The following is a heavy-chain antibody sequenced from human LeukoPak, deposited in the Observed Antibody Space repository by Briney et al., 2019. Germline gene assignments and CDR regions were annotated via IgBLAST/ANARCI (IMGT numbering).Heavy chain of an antibody. CDR2: IIPIFDTT. CDR3: ARQGDDGTRNDDASDF. J-gene: IGHJ3*01. CDR1: GGSFSISP. D-gene: IGHD2-21*01. V-gene: IGHV1-69*13. Sequence: SVKVSSNAAGGSFSISPLRSVRQAPGQRLEWMGGIIPIFDTTNYAQKFLGRLTIIADDSTNTLYMDLSSLTSEDTAVYYCARQGDDGTRNDDASDFWGQGTLVTVSS.